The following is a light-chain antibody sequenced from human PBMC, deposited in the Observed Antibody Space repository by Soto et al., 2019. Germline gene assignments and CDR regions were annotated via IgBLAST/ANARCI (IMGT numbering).Light chain of an antibody. CDR2: GAS. Sequence: EIVLTQSPGTLSLSPGESATLSCRASQSIGSNYLAWYQQKPGQAPRLLIYGASKRATGIPDRFSGSGSGTEFTLTISRLEPEDFAVYYCVQYGSSPRTFGQGTKVDIK. V-gene: IGKV3-20*01. CDR3: VQYGSSPRT. CDR1: QSIGSNY. J-gene: IGKJ1*01.